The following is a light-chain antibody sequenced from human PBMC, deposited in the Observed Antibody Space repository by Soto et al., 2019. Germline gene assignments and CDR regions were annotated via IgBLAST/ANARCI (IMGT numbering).Light chain of an antibody. CDR3: QQYGSSPAT. CDR1: QSVSSY. J-gene: IGKJ1*01. CDR2: GAS. Sequence: EIVITQSAATLSVSPGGRATLSCRASQSVSSYLAWYQQKPGQAPRLLIYGASSRPTGIPDRFSGSGSGTDFTLTISRLEPEDFAAYYCQQYGSSPATFGQGTKVDI. V-gene: IGKV3-20*01.